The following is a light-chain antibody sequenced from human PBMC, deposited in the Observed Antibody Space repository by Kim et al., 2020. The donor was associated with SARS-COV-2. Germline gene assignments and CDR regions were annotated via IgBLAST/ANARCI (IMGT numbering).Light chain of an antibody. V-gene: IGKV1-39*01. Sequence: ASVGDRVTITCRASQSISSYLNWYQQKPGKAPKLLIYAASSLQSGVPSRFSGGGSGTDFTLTISSLQPEDFATYHCQQSYSTPRTFGQGTKVDIK. CDR1: QSISSY. CDR3: QQSYSTPRT. CDR2: AAS. J-gene: IGKJ1*01.